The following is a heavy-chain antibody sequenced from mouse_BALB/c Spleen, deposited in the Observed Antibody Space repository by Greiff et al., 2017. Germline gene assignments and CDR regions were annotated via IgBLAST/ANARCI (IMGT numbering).Heavy chain of an antibody. Sequence: EVKLQQSGAELVRSGASVKLSCTASGFNIKDYYMHWVKQRPEQGLEWIGWIDPENGDTEYAPKFQGKATMTADTSSNTAYLQLSSLTSEDTAVYYCNAEERGDYWGQGTTLTVSS. CDR3: NAEERGDY. CDR1: GFNIKDYY. J-gene: IGHJ2*01. V-gene: IGHV14-4*02. CDR2: IDPENGDT.